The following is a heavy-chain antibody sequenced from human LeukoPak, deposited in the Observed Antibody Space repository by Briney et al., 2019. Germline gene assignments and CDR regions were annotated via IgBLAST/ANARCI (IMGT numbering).Heavy chain of an antibody. CDR1: AFTFSSYA. CDR3: AKAPRAAAGTYNGMDV. D-gene: IGHD6-13*01. V-gene: IGHV3-23*01. CDR2: ISGSGGST. Sequence: GGSLRLSCAASAFTFSSYAMSWVRQAPGKGLEWVSAISGSGGSTYYADSVKGRFTISRDNSKNTLYLQMNSLRAEDTAVYYCAKAPRAAAGTYNGMDVWGQGTTVTVSS. J-gene: IGHJ6*02.